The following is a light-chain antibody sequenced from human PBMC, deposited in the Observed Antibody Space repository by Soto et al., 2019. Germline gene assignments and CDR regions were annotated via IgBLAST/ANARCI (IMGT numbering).Light chain of an antibody. Sequence: DLVMTQSPLSLPVTPGEPASISCSSSQSLLHSNGYNYLDWYLQRPGQSPQLLIYLGSNRASGVPDRVSGSGSGTDFTLKISRVEAEDVGIYYCMQALQTPGTFGQGTKVEIK. CDR1: QSLLHSNGYNY. CDR2: LGS. V-gene: IGKV2-28*01. J-gene: IGKJ1*01. CDR3: MQALQTPGT.